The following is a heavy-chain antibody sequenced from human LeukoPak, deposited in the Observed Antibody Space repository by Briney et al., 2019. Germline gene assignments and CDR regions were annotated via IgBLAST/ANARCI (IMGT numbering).Heavy chain of an antibody. CDR1: GFTFSRYW. Sequence: GGSLRLSCAASGFTFSRYWMSWVRQAPGEGLEWVSVTYSGGRTYYADSVKGRFTISRDNSKNTLYLQMNSLRAEDTAVYYCARVYYGSGSLHYYYYYMDVWGKGTTVTISS. CDR3: ARVYYGSGSLHYYYYYMDV. CDR2: TYSGGRT. J-gene: IGHJ6*03. V-gene: IGHV3-53*01. D-gene: IGHD3-10*01.